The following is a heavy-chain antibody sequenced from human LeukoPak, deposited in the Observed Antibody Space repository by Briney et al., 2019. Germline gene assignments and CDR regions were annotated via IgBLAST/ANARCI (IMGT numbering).Heavy chain of an antibody. CDR3: ARPLSIEGAFDI. V-gene: IGHV3-23*01. J-gene: IGHJ3*02. CDR2: ISGSGGST. Sequence: GGSLRLSCAASGFTLSSYAMSWVRQAPGKGLEWVSAISGSGGSTYYADSVKGRFTISRDNSKNTLYLQMNSLRAEDTAVYYCARPLSIEGAFDIWGQGTMVTVSS. D-gene: IGHD1-26*01. CDR1: GFTLSSYA.